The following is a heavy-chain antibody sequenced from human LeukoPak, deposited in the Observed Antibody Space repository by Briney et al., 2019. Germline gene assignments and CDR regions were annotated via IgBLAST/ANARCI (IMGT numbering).Heavy chain of an antibody. Sequence: GGSLRLSCAASGFTFSSYAMSRVRQVPGKGLEWVSVISGSGDNTYYADSVKGRFTISRDNSKNMLYLQMSSLRAEDTAVYYCAKWKYSNSGIDDYWGQGTLVTVSS. V-gene: IGHV3-23*01. D-gene: IGHD6-6*01. CDR2: ISGSGDNT. CDR3: AKWKYSNSGIDDY. J-gene: IGHJ4*02. CDR1: GFTFSSYA.